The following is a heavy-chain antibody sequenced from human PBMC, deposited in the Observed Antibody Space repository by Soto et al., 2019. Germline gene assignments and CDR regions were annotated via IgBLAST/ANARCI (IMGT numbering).Heavy chain of an antibody. Sequence: GASVKVSCKTSGGTFSNHAISWVRQAPGQGLEWMGGSMPISATANYAQKFQGRITISADESTSTFYMQLSSLRSEDTAVYYCARVPSHKYCSSSSCYGWWFDPWGQGTRVTVSS. CDR2: SMPISATA. J-gene: IGHJ5*02. V-gene: IGHV1-69*13. D-gene: IGHD2-15*01. CDR3: ARVPSHKYCSSSSCYGWWFDP. CDR1: GGTFSNHA.